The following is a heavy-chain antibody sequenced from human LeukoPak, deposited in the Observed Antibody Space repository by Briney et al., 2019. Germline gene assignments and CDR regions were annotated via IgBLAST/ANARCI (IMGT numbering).Heavy chain of an antibody. Sequence: SETLSLTCTVSGGFISSYYWSWIRQSPGKGLECIGYIHYTGSTNYNPSLKSRVTMSVDTSKNQFSLKLSSVTAADTAVYYCARCKSGEEYNSYYTEVWGKGTTGTISS. CDR3: ARCKSGEEYNSYYTEV. D-gene: IGHD3-10*01. V-gene: IGHV4-59*12. CDR2: IHYTGST. J-gene: IGHJ6*03. CDR1: GGFISSYY.